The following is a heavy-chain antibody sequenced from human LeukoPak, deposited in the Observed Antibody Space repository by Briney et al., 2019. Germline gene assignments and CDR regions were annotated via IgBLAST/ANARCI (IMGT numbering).Heavy chain of an antibody. CDR3: ATVAVIRGVTYFDY. D-gene: IGHD3-10*01. CDR2: LFYSGST. J-gene: IGHJ4*02. V-gene: IGHV4-59*01. CDR1: GGSISSYY. Sequence: SETLSLTCTVSGGSISSYYWGWIRQPPGKGLEWIAYLFYSGSTDYNPSLESRVTISVDTSKNQFSLKLRSVTAADTAVYYCATVAVIRGVTYFDYWGQGTLVTASS.